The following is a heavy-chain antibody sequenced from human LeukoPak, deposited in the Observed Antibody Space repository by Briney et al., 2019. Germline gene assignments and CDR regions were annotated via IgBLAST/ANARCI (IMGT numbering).Heavy chain of an antibody. J-gene: IGHJ6*03. Sequence: GGSLRLSCAASGFTFDDYAMHWVRQAPGKGLEWVSLISWDGGSTYYADSVKGRFTISRDNSKNSLYLQMNSLRAEDTALYYCAKDGVRDVLRYFDAHYYYYYMDVWGKGTTVTVSS. D-gene: IGHD3-9*01. CDR2: ISWDGGST. CDR1: GFTFDDYA. V-gene: IGHV3-43D*03. CDR3: AKDGVRDVLRYFDAHYYYYYMDV.